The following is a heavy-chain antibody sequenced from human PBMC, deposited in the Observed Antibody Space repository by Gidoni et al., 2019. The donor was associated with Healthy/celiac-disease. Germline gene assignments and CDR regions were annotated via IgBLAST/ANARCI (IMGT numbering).Heavy chain of an antibody. Sequence: QVQLVQSGAEVKKPGASVKVSCKASGYTFTSYGISWVRQAPGQGLEWMGWISAYNGNTNYAQKLQGRVTMTTDTSTSTAYMELRSLRSDDTAVYYCARCSDGDIVVVPAAIADDYYYGMDVWGQGTTVTVSS. CDR2: ISAYNGNT. D-gene: IGHD2-2*02. CDR3: ARCSDGDIVVVPAAIADDYYYGMDV. CDR1: GYTFTSYG. V-gene: IGHV1-18*01. J-gene: IGHJ6*02.